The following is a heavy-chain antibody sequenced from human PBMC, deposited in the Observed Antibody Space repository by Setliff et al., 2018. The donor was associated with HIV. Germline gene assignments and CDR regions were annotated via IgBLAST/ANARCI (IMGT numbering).Heavy chain of an antibody. Sequence: GASVKVSCKASGGTFTSSAISWVRQARGQGLEWMGAIIPHFDAPQYAQKFQGRVTITADQSTSTAYMELSGLTSEDTAVYYCAREGSPIYYFDYWSQGTLVTV. J-gene: IGHJ4*02. CDR1: GGTFTSSA. V-gene: IGHV1-69*13. CDR2: IIPHFDAP. D-gene: IGHD3-10*01. CDR3: AREGSPIYYFDY.